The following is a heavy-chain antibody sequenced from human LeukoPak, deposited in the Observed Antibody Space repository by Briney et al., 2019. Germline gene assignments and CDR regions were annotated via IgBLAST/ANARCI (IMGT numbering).Heavy chain of an antibody. J-gene: IGHJ3*02. D-gene: IGHD2-2*01. CDR1: GFTFSDYY. CDR2: ISSSNTYI. Sequence: GGSLRLSCAASGFTFSDYYMSWIRQAPGKGLEWVSYISSSNTYINYADSVKGRFTISRDNAKNTLYLQMNSLRAEDTAVYSCARVGVPQYAFDIWGQGTWVTVSS. CDR3: ARVGVPQYAFDI. V-gene: IGHV3-11*06.